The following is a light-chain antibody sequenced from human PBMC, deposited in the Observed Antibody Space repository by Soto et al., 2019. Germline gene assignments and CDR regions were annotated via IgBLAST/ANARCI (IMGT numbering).Light chain of an antibody. CDR2: EVT. CDR3: SSFTTANTWV. J-gene: IGLJ3*02. Sequence: QSALTQPASVSGSSGQSITISCTGTSSDVGSNNFVSWFQQHPGKAPKLMIYEVTNRPSGVSYRLSGSKSGNTASLTISGLQAEDEADHYCSSFTTANTWVFGGGTQVTVL. V-gene: IGLV2-14*01. CDR1: SSDVGSNNF.